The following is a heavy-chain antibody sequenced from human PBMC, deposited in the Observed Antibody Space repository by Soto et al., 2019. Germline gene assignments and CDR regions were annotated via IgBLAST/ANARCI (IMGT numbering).Heavy chain of an antibody. Sequence: SVKVSCKASGGTFSSYAISWVLQAPGQGLEWMGGIIPIFGTANYAQKFQGRVTITADESTSTAYMELSSLRSEDTAVYYCARGVVFWSGYFPWGMDVWGQGTTVTVSS. D-gene: IGHD3-3*01. CDR2: IIPIFGTA. J-gene: IGHJ6*02. CDR3: ARGVVFWSGYFPWGMDV. V-gene: IGHV1-69*13. CDR1: GGTFSSYA.